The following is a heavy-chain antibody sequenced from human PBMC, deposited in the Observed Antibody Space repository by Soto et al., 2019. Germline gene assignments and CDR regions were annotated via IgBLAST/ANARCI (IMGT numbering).Heavy chain of an antibody. CDR1: GGTFSSYT. Sequence: QVQLVQSGAEVKKPGSSVKVSCKASGGTFSSYTISWVRQAPGQGREWMGRIIPILGIANYAQKFQGRVTITADKSTSTAYMELSSLRSEDTAVYYCASLSGWTYWYFDLWGRGTLVTVSS. CDR3: ASLSGWTYWYFDL. D-gene: IGHD6-19*01. J-gene: IGHJ2*01. V-gene: IGHV1-69*02. CDR2: IIPILGIA.